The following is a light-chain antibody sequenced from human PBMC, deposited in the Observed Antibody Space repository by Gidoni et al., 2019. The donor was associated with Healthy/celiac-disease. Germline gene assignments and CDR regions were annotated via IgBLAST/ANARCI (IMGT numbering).Light chain of an antibody. V-gene: IGKV3-20*01. CDR2: GAS. CDR3: QQYGSSPPYT. CDR1: QSVSSSY. Sequence: ELVLTQSPGPLSLSPGERAALSSRASQSVSSSYLAWYQQKPGQATRLLIYGASSRATGIPDSFSGSGSGTDFTLTISRLEPEDFAVYYCQQYGSSPPYTFXXXTKLEIK. J-gene: IGKJ2*01.